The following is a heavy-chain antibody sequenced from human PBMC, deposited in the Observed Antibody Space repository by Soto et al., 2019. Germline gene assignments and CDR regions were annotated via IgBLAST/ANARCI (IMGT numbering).Heavy chain of an antibody. CDR1: GFTFSSYG. V-gene: IGHV3-30*03. D-gene: IGHD6-19*01. J-gene: IGHJ4*02. Sequence: GGSLRLSCAASGFTFSSYGMHWVRQAPGKGLEWVAVISYDGSNKYYADSVKGRFTISRDNSKNTLYLQMNSLRAEDTAVYYCARQAPQWLGLYFDYWGQGTLVTVSS. CDR3: ARQAPQWLGLYFDY. CDR2: ISYDGSNK.